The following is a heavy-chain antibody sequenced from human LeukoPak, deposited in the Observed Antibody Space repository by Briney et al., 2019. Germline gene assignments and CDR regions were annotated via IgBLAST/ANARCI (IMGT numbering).Heavy chain of an antibody. D-gene: IGHD5-24*01. CDR3: AREVEMATIY. CDR2: IYTSGST. CDR1: GGSISSGSHY. V-gene: IGHV4-61*02. J-gene: IGHJ4*02. Sequence: SETLPLTCTVSGGSISSGSHYWSWIRQPAGKGLEWIGRIYTSGSTNYNPSLKSRVTISVDTSKNQFSLKLSSVTAADTAVYYCAREVEMATIYWGQGTLVTVSS.